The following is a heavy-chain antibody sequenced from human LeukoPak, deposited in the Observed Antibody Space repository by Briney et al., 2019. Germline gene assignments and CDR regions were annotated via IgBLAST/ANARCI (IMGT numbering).Heavy chain of an antibody. J-gene: IGHJ4*02. Sequence: PGGSLRLSCAAPGFTFTDYNMNWVRQAPGKGLEWVSYISGGSTIYYADSVKGRFTVSRDNAKNSLYLQMSSLRAEDTAVYYCARSGNYYLDYWGQGTLVTVSS. CDR1: GFTFTDYN. CDR2: ISGGSTI. CDR3: ARSGNYYLDY. V-gene: IGHV3-69-1*02. D-gene: IGHD3-10*01.